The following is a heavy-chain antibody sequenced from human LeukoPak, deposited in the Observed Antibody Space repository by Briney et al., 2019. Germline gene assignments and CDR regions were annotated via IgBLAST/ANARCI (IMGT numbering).Heavy chain of an antibody. CDR3: ARLYGNYQNYFDC. J-gene: IGHJ4*02. Sequence: SETLSLTCTVSGGSISTITYYWGWIRQPPGKGLEWVGHMYYRGNTFYNPSLKSRVTISVDTSKNQFSLRLRSVTAADTAVYYCARLYGNYQNYFDCWGQGTLVTVSS. CDR2: MYYRGNT. CDR1: GGSISTITYY. D-gene: IGHD1-7*01. V-gene: IGHV4-39*07.